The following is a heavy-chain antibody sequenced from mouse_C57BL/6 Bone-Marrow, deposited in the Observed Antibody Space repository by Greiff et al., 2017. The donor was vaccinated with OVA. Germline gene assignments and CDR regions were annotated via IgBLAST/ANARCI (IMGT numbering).Heavy chain of an antibody. CDR1: GYTFTSYW. CDR2: IDPSDSYT. CDR3: ARRNLLYYGSTFDY. D-gene: IGHD1-1*01. Sequence: QVQLQQPGAELVMPGASVKLSCKASGYTFTSYWMHWVKQRPGQGLEWIGEIDPSDSYTNYNQKFKGKSTLTVDKSSSTAYMQLSSLTSEDSAVYYCARRNLLYYGSTFDYWGQGTTLTVSS. J-gene: IGHJ2*01. V-gene: IGHV1-69*01.